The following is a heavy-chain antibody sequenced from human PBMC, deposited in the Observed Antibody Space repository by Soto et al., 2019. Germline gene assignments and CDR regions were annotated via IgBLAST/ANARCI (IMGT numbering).Heavy chain of an antibody. J-gene: IGHJ4*02. CDR1: GFTFRSYW. V-gene: IGHV3-7*01. D-gene: IGHD6-19*01. CDR3: ARDGVEAGLYLDN. Sequence: GVSLRLSCVASGFTFRSYWMSWVRQAPGKGLEWVANINQDGSEKYYVDSVKGRFTISRDNAKNSLYLQVNSLRAEDTAVYYCARDGVEAGLYLDNWGKGTLVTVSS. CDR2: INQDGSEK.